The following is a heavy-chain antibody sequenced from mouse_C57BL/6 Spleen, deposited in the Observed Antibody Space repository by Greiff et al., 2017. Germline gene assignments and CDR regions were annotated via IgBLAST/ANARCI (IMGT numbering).Heavy chain of an antibody. Sequence: QVQLQQPGAELVKPGASVKMSCKASGYTFTSYWITWVKQRPGQGLEWIGDIYPGSGSTNYNEKCKSKATLTVDTSSSTAYMQLSSLTSEASAVYYCATEITTVALDYGGQGTTLTVSS. CDR1: GYTFTSYW. V-gene: IGHV1-55*01. D-gene: IGHD1-1*01. CDR2: IYPGSGST. J-gene: IGHJ2*01. CDR3: ATEITTVALDY.